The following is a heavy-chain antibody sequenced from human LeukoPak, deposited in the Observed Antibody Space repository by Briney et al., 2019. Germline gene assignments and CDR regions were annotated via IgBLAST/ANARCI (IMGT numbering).Heavy chain of an antibody. V-gene: IGHV3-23*01. CDR1: GFTFSSHA. CDR3: AKDTAYCGGDCYWGYFDY. J-gene: IGHJ4*02. D-gene: IGHD2-21*02. Sequence: GGSLRLSCAASGFTFSSHAMSWVRQAPGKGLEWVSTISGSGGSTYYADSVKGRFTISRDTSKNTLYLQMNSLRAEDTAVYYCAKDTAYCGGDCYWGYFDYWGQGTLVTVSS. CDR2: ISGSGGST.